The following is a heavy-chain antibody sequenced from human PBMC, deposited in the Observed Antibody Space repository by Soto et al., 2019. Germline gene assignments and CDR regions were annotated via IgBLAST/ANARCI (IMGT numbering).Heavy chain of an antibody. CDR2: IRSKANSYAT. CDR1: GFTFSGSA. Sequence: GGSLRLSCAASGFTFSGSAMHWVRQASGKGLEWVGRIRSKANSYATAYAASVKGRFTISRDDSKNTAYLQMNSLKTEDTAVYYCNLGAGSSSGWYGYWGQGTLVTVSS. CDR3: NLGAGSSSGWYGY. D-gene: IGHD6-19*01. V-gene: IGHV3-73*01. J-gene: IGHJ4*02.